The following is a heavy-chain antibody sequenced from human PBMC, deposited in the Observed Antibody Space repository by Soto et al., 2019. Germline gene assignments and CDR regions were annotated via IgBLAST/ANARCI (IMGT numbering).Heavy chain of an antibody. J-gene: IGHJ5*02. V-gene: IGHV3-23*01. CDR2: ISGDGTRT. D-gene: IGHD3-3*01. CDR1: GFNFYNYA. Sequence: GGSLRLSCAASGFNFYNYAMTWVRQAPGKGLEWVSGISGDGTRTYYGDSVKGRFTISRDNSKNTVFLQMNSLRAEDTALYYCVKDLRPIRGWFGPWGQGTRVTVSS. CDR3: VKDLRPIRGWFGP.